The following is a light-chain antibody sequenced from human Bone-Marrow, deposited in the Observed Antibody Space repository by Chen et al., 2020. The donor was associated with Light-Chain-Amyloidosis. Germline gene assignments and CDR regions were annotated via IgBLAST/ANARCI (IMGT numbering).Light chain of an antibody. Sequence: EIVLTQSPGTLSVSPGERVTLSYRASQSVGSNLAWYQQKPGQAPRLLIYGASTRATGIPARFSGSGSGIEFTLTTSSLQSEDSAVYYCQQYDNWPLTFGGGTKVEIK. CDR1: QSVGSN. J-gene: IGKJ4*01. V-gene: IGKV3-15*01. CDR3: QQYDNWPLT. CDR2: GAS.